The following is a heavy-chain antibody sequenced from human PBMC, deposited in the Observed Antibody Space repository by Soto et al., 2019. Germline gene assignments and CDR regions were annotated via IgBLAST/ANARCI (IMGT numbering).Heavy chain of an antibody. J-gene: IGHJ5*02. D-gene: IGHD2-21*02. CDR3: AAYCGGDCYPAFARGLAP. CDR2: ISAYNGNT. V-gene: IGHV1-18*01. Sequence: QGLEWMGWISAYNGNTNYAQKLQGRVTMTTDTSTSTAYMELRSLRSDDTAVYYCAAYCGGDCYPAFARGLAPWGQGTLVTGFS.